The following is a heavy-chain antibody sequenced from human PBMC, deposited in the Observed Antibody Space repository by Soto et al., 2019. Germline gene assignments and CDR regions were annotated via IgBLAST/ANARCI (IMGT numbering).Heavy chain of an antibody. Sequence: GGSLRLSCAASGFTFSSYAMSWVRQAPGKGLEWVSAISGSGGSTYYADSVKGRFTISRDNSKNTLYLQMNSLRAEDTAVYYCAKGGAVDYGDYYYYYYGMDVWGQGTTVTVSS. CDR1: GFTFSSYA. D-gene: IGHD4-17*01. J-gene: IGHJ6*02. V-gene: IGHV3-23*01. CDR3: AKGGAVDYGDYYYYYYGMDV. CDR2: ISGSGGST.